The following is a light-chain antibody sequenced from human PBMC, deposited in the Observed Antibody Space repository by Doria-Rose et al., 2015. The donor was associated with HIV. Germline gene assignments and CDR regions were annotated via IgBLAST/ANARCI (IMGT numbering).Light chain of an antibody. V-gene: IGLV1-51*01. J-gene: IGLJ3*02. CDR3: GTWDSSLSAWV. Sequence: QPPSVSAAPGQKVTISCSGSSSNIGNNYVSWYQQLPGTAPKLLIYDNNKRPSGIPDRFSGSKSGTSATLGITGLQTGDEADYYCGTWDSSLSAWVFGGGTKLTVL. CDR1: SSNIGNNY. CDR2: DNN.